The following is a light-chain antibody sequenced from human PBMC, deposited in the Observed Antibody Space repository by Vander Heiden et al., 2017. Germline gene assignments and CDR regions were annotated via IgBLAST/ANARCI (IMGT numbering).Light chain of an antibody. CDR1: QSISSY. Sequence: DIQMTQSPSSLSASVGDRVTITCRASQSISSYLNWYQQKPGKAPKLLIYAASSLQSGVPSRFSGSGSGTDFTLTISSLQPEDIATYYCQQCYSTPGTFGQGTKVEIK. J-gene: IGKJ1*01. CDR2: AAS. V-gene: IGKV1-39*01. CDR3: QQCYSTPGT.